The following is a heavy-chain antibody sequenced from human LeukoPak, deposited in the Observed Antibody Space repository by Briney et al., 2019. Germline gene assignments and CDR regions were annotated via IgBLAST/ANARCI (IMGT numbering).Heavy chain of an antibody. CDR3: ARVRVPLGYYYYTVDV. V-gene: IGHV3-33*01. J-gene: IGHJ6*02. CDR2: IYYDGSNK. Sequence: PGGSLRLSCVASGFTLSSYGMHWVRQAPGKGLEWVAVIYYDGSNKFCADSVKGRFTISRDNSKNTVYLQMNSLRVEDTAVYYCARVRVPLGYYYYTVDVWCQGTTVTVSS. CDR1: GFTLSSYG.